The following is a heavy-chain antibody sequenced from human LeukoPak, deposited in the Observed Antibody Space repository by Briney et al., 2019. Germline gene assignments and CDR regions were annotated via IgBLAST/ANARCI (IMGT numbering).Heavy chain of an antibody. CDR3: AKAGTDYYGSGSYSMDV. CDR2: ISGSGGST. D-gene: IGHD3-10*01. J-gene: IGHJ6*02. Sequence: ISGSGGSTYYADSVKGRFTISRDNSKNTLYLQMNSLRAEDTAVYYCAKAGTDYYGSGSYSMDVWGQGTTVTVSS. V-gene: IGHV3-23*01.